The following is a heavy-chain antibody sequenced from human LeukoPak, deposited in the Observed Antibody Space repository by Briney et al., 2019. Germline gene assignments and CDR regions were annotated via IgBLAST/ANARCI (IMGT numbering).Heavy chain of an antibody. J-gene: IGHJ4*02. V-gene: IGHV2-5*01. CDR3: AHDHYLYFFDY. CDR1: GFSLSTSGVG. D-gene: IGHD1-26*01. CDR2: IYWNDDK. Sequence: SGPTLVNPTQPLTLTSTFSGFSLSTSGVGVGWIRQPPVKALEWLALIYWNDDKRYSPSLKSRLTITKDTSKNQVVLTMTNMDPVDTATYYCAHDHYLYFFDYWGQGTLVTVSS.